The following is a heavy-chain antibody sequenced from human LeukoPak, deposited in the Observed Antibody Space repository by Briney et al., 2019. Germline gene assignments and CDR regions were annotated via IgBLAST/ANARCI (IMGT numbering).Heavy chain of an antibody. D-gene: IGHD6-19*01. Sequence: GRSLRLSCAASGFTFSSYGMHWVRQAPGKGLEWLAVISYDGSNKYYVDSVKGRFTISRDNSKNTLYLQMNSLRPEDTAVYYCAKDRGEQWLVTSFDYWGQGTLVTVSS. CDR2: ISYDGSNK. V-gene: IGHV3-30*18. CDR3: AKDRGEQWLVTSFDY. CDR1: GFTFSSYG. J-gene: IGHJ4*02.